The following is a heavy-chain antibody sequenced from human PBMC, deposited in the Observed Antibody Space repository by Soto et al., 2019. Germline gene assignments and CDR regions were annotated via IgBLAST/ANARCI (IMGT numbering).Heavy chain of an antibody. CDR3: ARVAGSYYYGMDV. V-gene: IGHV4-4*02. J-gene: IGHJ6*02. CDR2: IYHSGST. D-gene: IGHD1-26*01. Sequence: SETLSLTCAVSGGSISSSNWWSWVRQPPGKGLEWIGEIYHSGSTNYNPSLKIRVTISVDKSKNQYSLKLSSVTAADTAVYYCARVAGSYYYGMDVWGQGTTVTVSS. CDR1: GGSISSSNW.